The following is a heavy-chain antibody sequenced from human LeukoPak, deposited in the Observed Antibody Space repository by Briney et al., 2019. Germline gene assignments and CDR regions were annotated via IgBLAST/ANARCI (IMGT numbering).Heavy chain of an antibody. D-gene: IGHD3-22*01. V-gene: IGHV3-21*04. J-gene: IGHJ4*02. CDR2: ITSSSSYI. CDR3: ARALDYYDSSGYYYGLASDY. CDR1: GFTLCSYS. Sequence: GGSLRLSXAASGFTLCSYSMNWVRQTPGKGLEWLSSITSSSSYIYYADSVKGRFTISRDNAKNSLYLQMNSLRAEDTALYYCARALDYYDSSGYYYGLASDYWGQGTLVTVSS.